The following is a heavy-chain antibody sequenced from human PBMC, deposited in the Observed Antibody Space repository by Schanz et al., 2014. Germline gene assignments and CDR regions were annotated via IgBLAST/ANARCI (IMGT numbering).Heavy chain of an antibody. CDR3: ARGGYSSGWYDRDIARFDY. J-gene: IGHJ4*02. Sequence: QVQLVQSGAEVKKPGASVKVSCKASGYTFSSYGITWVRQAPGQGLEWMGWINGYNGHTLYAQEFQGRVTMTTDTATSTSYMELRSLRSDDAAVYYCARGGYSSGWYDRDIARFDYWGQGTLVTVSS. CDR1: GYTFSSYG. D-gene: IGHD6-19*01. V-gene: IGHV1-18*01. CDR2: INGYNGHT.